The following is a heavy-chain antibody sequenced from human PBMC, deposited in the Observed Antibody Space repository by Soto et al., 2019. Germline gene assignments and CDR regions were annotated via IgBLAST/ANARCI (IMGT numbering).Heavy chain of an antibody. Sequence: PGGSLRLSCAASGFTFSSYAMNWVRQAPGKGLEWVSYISSSSSTIFYTDSVKGRFTVSRDNAKNSLYLQMNSLRAEDTAVCYCATRSSGWYFDYWGQGTLVTVSS. V-gene: IGHV3-48*01. CDR2: ISSSSSTI. D-gene: IGHD6-19*01. J-gene: IGHJ4*02. CDR1: GFTFSSYA. CDR3: ATRSSGWYFDY.